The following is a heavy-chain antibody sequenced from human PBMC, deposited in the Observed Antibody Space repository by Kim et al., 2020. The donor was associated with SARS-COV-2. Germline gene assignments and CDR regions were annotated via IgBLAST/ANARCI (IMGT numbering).Heavy chain of an antibody. V-gene: IGHV3-9*01. Sequence: GYADSVKGRFTISRDNAKNSLYLQMNSLRAEDTALYYCATLAVGYYYGMDVWGQGTTVTVSS. D-gene: IGHD1-26*01. J-gene: IGHJ6*02. CDR3: ATLAVGYYYGMDV.